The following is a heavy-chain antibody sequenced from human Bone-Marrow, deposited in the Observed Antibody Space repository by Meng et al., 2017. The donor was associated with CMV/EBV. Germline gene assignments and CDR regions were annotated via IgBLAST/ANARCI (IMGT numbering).Heavy chain of an antibody. CDR1: GYTFTAYY. CDR2: INPDSGSP. D-gene: IGHD3-16*01. J-gene: IGHJ6*02. CDR3: ARQDRRGTYGMDV. Sequence: ASVKVSCKASGYTFTAYYIHWVRQAPGQGLEWMGWINPDSGSPNYAQKFQGRVTMTRDTSIRTAYMDLSRLRSDDTAVYYCARQDRRGTYGMDVWGQRTTVTDSS. V-gene: IGHV1-2*02.